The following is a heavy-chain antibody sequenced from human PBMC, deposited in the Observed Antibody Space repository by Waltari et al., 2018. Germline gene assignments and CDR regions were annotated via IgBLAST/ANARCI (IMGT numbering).Heavy chain of an antibody. CDR2: IKEDGSET. Sequence: EVQLVESGGGLVQPGGSLRLACTTSGFTFSKYWMNWVRQAPGKGLEWLASIKEDGSETNYVESVKGRFTISRDNAKNSLYLQMSSLRAEDTAVYYCSDPPSDFWGQGAVVTVSS. J-gene: IGHJ4*02. CDR1: GFTFSKYW. D-gene: IGHD2-21*01. CDR3: SDPPSDF. V-gene: IGHV3-7*03.